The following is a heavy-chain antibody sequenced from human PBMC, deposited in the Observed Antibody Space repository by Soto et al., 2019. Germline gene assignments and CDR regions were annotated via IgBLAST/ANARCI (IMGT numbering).Heavy chain of an antibody. J-gene: IGHJ6*02. Sequence: QVQLVESGGGVVQPGRSLRLSCGASGFTFRSYAMHWVRQAPGKGLEWVATISHDGNIKYYADSVKGRFAISRDNSMNAMFLHMDSLRPEDTARYYCARDYETSSAGYYYYGMDVWGHGTTVTVSS. V-gene: IGHV3-30*09. D-gene: IGHD3-9*01. CDR1: GFTFRSYA. CDR3: ARDYETSSAGYYYYGMDV. CDR2: ISHDGNIK.